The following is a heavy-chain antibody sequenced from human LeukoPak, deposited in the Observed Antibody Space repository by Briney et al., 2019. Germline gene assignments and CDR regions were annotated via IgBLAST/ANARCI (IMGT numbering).Heavy chain of an antibody. Sequence: SQTLSLTFAISGDSVSSNTATWNWIRQSPSRGLEWLGRTYYRSKLYYDYAVFVKSRITIIPDTSKNQFSLQLNSVTPEDTAVYYCAREGPTPFDFWGQGTLVTVSS. V-gene: IGHV6-1*01. D-gene: IGHD4-17*01. CDR1: GDSVSSNTAT. J-gene: IGHJ4*02. CDR3: AREGPTPFDF. CDR2: TYYRSKLYY.